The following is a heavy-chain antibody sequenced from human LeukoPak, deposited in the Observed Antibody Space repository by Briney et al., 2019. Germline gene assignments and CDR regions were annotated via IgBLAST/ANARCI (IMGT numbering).Heavy chain of an antibody. CDR3: AREGSSGWYWFDP. Sequence: ASVKVSCKASGYTFTSYAMHWVRQAPGQRLEWMEWINAGNGNTKYSQKFQGRVTITRDTSASTAYMELSSLRSEDTAVYYCAREGSSGWYWFDPWGQGTLVTVSS. V-gene: IGHV1-3*01. CDR1: GYTFTSYA. J-gene: IGHJ5*02. D-gene: IGHD6-19*01. CDR2: INAGNGNT.